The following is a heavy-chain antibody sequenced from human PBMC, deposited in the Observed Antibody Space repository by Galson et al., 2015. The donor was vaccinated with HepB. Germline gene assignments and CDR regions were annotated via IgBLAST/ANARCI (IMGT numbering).Heavy chain of an antibody. V-gene: IGHV6-1*01. D-gene: IGHD1-26*01. CDR3: VRDEGAFNS. J-gene: IGHJ5*02. Sequence: CAISGDSVSSNSAAWNWIRQSPSRGLEWLGRIYYRSKWYNDYAPSVKSRITIKPDTSKNHFSLQVNSVTPEDTAVYYCVRDEGAFNSWGQGILVTVSS. CDR1: GDSVSSNSAA. CDR2: IYYRSKWYN.